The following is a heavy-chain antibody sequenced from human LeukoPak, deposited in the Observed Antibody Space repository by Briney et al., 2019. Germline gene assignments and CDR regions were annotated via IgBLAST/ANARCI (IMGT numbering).Heavy chain of an antibody. CDR1: GGSVSSGSYY. V-gene: IGHV4-61*01. J-gene: IGHJ4*02. CDR2: VYYSGST. D-gene: IGHD5-24*01. CDR3: ARHGRDGYNYGPVVYY. Sequence: SSETLSLTCTVSGGSVSSGSYYWSWIRQPPGKGLEWIGYVYYSGSTNYNPSLKSRVTLSVDTPKNQFSLKLSSVTAADTAVYYCARHGRDGYNYGPVVYYWGQGTLVTVSS.